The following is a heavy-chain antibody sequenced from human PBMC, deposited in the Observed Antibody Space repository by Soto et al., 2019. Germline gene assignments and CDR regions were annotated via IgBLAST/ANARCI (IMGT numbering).Heavy chain of an antibody. CDR1: GGSFSGYY. D-gene: IGHD2-2*01. J-gene: IGHJ6*02. CDR3: ARGKKYCSSTSCYGGGYYYYGMDV. V-gene: IGHV4-34*01. Sequence: PSETLSLTCAVYGGSFSGYYWSWIRQPPGKGLEWIGEINHSGSTNYNPSLKSRVTISVDTSKNQFSLKLSSVTAADTAVYYCARGKKYCSSTSCYGGGYYYYGMDVWGQGTLVTVSS. CDR2: INHSGST.